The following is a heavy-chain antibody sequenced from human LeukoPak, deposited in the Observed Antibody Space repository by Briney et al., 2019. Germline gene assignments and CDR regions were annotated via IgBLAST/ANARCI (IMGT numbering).Heavy chain of an antibody. CDR3: ARDESEGYCLSMDV. D-gene: IGHD2-15*01. V-gene: IGHV4-4*07. CDR1: GDSSSNYY. Sequence: SETLSLTCTVSGDSSSNYYWSWIRQPAGKGLEWIGRILTSGSTNYNPSLKSRVAISVDKSKNQFSLKLTSVTAADTAVYYCARDESEGYCLSMDVWGKKTRVSVSS. J-gene: IGHJ6*03. CDR2: ILTSGST.